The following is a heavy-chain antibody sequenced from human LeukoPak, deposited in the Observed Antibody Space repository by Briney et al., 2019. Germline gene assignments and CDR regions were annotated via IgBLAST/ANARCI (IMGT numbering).Heavy chain of an antibody. V-gene: IGHV1-2*06. CDR3: ARDGAYSLGLIWLDP. Sequence: ASVKISCKTSGYSFGGYYIHWVRQAPGQGLEWMGRINPNSANTKYAQKFRGRVTMTRDTSTNTVFMELSSLRSDDTAVYYCARDGAYSLGLIWLDPWGQGTLVSVSS. D-gene: IGHD5-18*01. J-gene: IGHJ5*02. CDR1: GYSFGGYY. CDR2: INPNSANT.